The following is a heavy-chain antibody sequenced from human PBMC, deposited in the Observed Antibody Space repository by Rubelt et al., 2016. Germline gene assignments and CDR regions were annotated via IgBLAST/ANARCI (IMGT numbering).Heavy chain of an antibody. J-gene: IGHJ5*02. CDR1: GYTFTSYG. Sequence: QVQLVQSGAEVKKPGASVKVSCKASGYTFTSYGISWVRQAPGQGLEWSGWISAYNGNTTYAQKPEGRVTMTTHTSTSTAYMEVRSLRSDDTAVYYWARVMITFGGVIEVGWFDPWGQGTLVTVSS. V-gene: IGHV1-18*01. D-gene: IGHD3-16*02. CDR2: ISAYNGNT. CDR3: ARVMITFGGVIEVGWFDP.